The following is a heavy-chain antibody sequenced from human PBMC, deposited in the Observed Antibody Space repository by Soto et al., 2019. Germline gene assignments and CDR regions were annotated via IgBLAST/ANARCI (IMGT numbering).Heavy chain of an antibody. D-gene: IGHD6-19*01. Sequence: QVHLVQSGAEVKPPGASVKVSCKASGYTFINYGICWVRQSPGQGLEWKTWISGYNGGTKYAQNLQGRVTMTIDKAISTANMELRSLRPDESGVYYYARVLLSVTDTWGGYNMDVWGQGTTVTVSS. V-gene: IGHV1-18*01. CDR2: ISGYNGGT. CDR1: GYTFINYG. J-gene: IGHJ6*02. CDR3: ARVLLSVTDTWGGYNMDV.